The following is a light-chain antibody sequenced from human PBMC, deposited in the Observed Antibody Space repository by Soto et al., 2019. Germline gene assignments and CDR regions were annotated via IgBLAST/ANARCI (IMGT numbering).Light chain of an antibody. CDR1: QSVSGSS. V-gene: IGKV3-20*01. CDR3: QQYGSSPLT. Sequence: EIVLTQSPCTLSLSPGDRATLSCRASQSVSGSSLAWYQQKPGQAPRLLIYGASSRATGIPDRFSGSGSGTAFTLTISRLEPEDFAVYYCQQYGSSPLTFGQGTKVEIK. CDR2: GAS. J-gene: IGKJ1*01.